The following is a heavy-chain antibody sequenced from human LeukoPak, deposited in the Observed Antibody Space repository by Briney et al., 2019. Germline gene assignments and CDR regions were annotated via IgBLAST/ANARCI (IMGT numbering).Heavy chain of an antibody. J-gene: IGHJ4*02. CDR3: AKGTSGYSYVKNY. Sequence: PGGSLRLSCAASGFTFSRCAMTWVRQAPGKGLEWVSAVSSSDLGTSYADSVKGRFTISRDNSKNTLYLQMNSLRAEDTAVYYCAKGTSGYSYVKNYWGQGTLVTVSS. CDR1: GFTFSRCA. V-gene: IGHV3-23*01. D-gene: IGHD5-18*01. CDR2: VSSSDLGT.